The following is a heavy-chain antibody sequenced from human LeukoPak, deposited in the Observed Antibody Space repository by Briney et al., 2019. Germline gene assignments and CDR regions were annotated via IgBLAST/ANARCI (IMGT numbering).Heavy chain of an antibody. V-gene: IGHV3-21*01. Sequence: PGGPLRLSCEASGVTFSSYGMNWVRQAPGKGLEWVSSISSSSTYIYYADSVKGRFTISRDNAKNSLYLQMSSLRAEDTAVYYCARDPRGYSSSWYYDDYWGQGTLVTVSS. CDR2: ISSSSTYI. CDR1: GVTFSSYG. CDR3: ARDPRGYSSSWYYDDY. D-gene: IGHD6-13*01. J-gene: IGHJ4*02.